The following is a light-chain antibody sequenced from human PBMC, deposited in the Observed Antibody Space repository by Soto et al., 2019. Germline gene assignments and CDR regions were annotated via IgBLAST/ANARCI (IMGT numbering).Light chain of an antibody. CDR1: QSVSDSY. CDR3: QQFGSSPPLYT. CDR2: DAS. Sequence: EIVLTQSPGTLSLSPGERATLSCRASQSVSDSYLAWYQQKHGQAPRLLIYDASSRATGIPDRFSGSGSGTDFTLTITRLEPEDFAVYYCQQFGSSPPLYTFGQGTKLEI. V-gene: IGKV3-20*01. J-gene: IGKJ2*01.